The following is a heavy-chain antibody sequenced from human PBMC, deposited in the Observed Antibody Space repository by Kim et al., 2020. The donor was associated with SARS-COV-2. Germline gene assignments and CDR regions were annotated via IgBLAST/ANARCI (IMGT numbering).Heavy chain of an antibody. V-gene: IGHV4-39*01. Sequence: GMVRQPQGKGLEWIGIIQYSRSTLYNPSPTSRFTLSVDTSKNLFSLRLGSVTAADTAVYYCASLRRGAVAGIIGTSNNWFDPWGQGPLAT. CDR2: IQYSRST. J-gene: IGHJ5*02. CDR3: ASLRRGAVAGIIGTSNNWFDP. D-gene: IGHD6-19*01.